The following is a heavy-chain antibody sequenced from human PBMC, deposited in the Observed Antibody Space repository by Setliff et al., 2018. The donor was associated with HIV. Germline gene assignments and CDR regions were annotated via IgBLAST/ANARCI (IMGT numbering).Heavy chain of an antibody. CDR2: IFDSECS. J-gene: IGHJ5*02. Sequence: SETLSLTCTVSGASISTYYWSWFRHPPGKGLEWIGYIFDSECSNYTPSRKSRVTMSVDTSKNQFSLKLTSVTAAVTAVYYCARDRGSYNFWSGLARGDNWFDPWGQGTLVTVSS. V-gene: IGHV4-59*01. CDR3: ARDRGSYNFWSGLARGDNWFDP. CDR1: GASISTYY. D-gene: IGHD3-3*01.